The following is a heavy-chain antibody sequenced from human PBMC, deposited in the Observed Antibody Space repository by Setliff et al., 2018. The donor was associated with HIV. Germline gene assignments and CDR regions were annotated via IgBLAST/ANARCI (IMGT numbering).Heavy chain of an antibody. D-gene: IGHD2-21*02. CDR1: GGSFSGHY. V-gene: IGHV4-34*01. J-gene: IGHJ4*01. Sequence: PSETLSLTCAVYGGSFSGHYWSWIRQTPGKGLEWIGDISHSGSTNYNPSLKSRGTISVDTSKNQFSLRLTSVTAADTAVYFCARGSRSPLVNKFRVTPAFDYWGQGTLVTVSS. CDR3: ARGSRSPLVNKFRVTPAFDY. CDR2: ISHSGST.